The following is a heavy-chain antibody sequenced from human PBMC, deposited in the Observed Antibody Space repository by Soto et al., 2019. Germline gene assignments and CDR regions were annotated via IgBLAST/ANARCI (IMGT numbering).Heavy chain of an antibody. V-gene: IGHV4-39*01. Sequence: QLQLQESGPGLVKPSETLSLTCTVSGGSISSSSYYWGWIRQPPGKGLEWIGSIYYSGSTYYNPSLKSRVTISVDTSKNQFSLKLSSVTAADTAVYYCARQRRDGYNPYFDYWGQGTLVTVSS. CDR2: IYYSGST. J-gene: IGHJ4*02. CDR1: GGSISSSSYY. D-gene: IGHD5-12*01. CDR3: ARQRRDGYNPYFDY.